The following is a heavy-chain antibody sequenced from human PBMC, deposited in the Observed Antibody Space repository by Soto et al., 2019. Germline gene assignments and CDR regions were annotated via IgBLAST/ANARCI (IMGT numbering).Heavy chain of an antibody. Sequence: QVQLVQSGAEVKKTGSSVKVSRKASGGTFSIYGFSWVRQAPGQGPEWIGGIIPILTTPNYAQKFQGRVTIVADESTTTVYMELSSLKFEDTAVYYCATSVGIAPTGEDGMDVWGQETSVTVSS. CDR3: ATSVGIAPTGEDGMDV. J-gene: IGHJ6*02. V-gene: IGHV1-69*01. CDR1: GGTFSIYG. CDR2: IIPILTTP. D-gene: IGHD2-8*02.